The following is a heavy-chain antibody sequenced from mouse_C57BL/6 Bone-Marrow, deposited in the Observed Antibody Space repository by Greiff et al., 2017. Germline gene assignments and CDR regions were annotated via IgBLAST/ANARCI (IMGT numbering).Heavy chain of an antibody. CDR1: GFTFSSYA. J-gene: IGHJ1*03. V-gene: IGHV5-4*03. D-gene: IGHD1-1*01. Sequence: EVKLMESGGGLVKPGGSLKLSCAASGFTFSSYALSWVRQTPEKRLEWVATISDGGSYTYYPDNVKGRFTISRDNAKNNLYLQMSHLKSEDTAMYYCARPIITTVVTHRYFDVWGTGTTVTVPS. CDR2: ISDGGSYT. CDR3: ARPIITTVVTHRYFDV.